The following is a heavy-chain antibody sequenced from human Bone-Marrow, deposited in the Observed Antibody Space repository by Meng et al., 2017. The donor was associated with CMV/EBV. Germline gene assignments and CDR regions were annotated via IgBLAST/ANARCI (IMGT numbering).Heavy chain of an antibody. CDR1: GGSTSSSNW. J-gene: IGHJ5*02. D-gene: IGHD2-2*02. Sequence: SETPSLTCAVSGGSTSSSNWWSWVRQPPGKGLEWIGEIYHSGSTNYNPSLKSRVTISVDKSKNQFSLKLSSVTAADTAVYYCAREEGYCSSTSCYRGGNWFDPWGPGTLVPVSS. CDR2: IYHSGST. CDR3: AREEGYCSSTSCYRGGNWFDP. V-gene: IGHV4-4*02.